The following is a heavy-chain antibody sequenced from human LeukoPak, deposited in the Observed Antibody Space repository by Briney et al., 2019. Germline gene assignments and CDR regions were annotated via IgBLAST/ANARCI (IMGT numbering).Heavy chain of an antibody. CDR3: ARDFHSGSYFGYFDY. V-gene: IGHV3-21*01. D-gene: IGHD1-26*01. Sequence: GGSLRLSCALSEFTFSSYSMNWVRQAPGKGLEWVSSISSSSSYIYYADSVKGRFTISRDNAKNSLYLQMNSLRAEDTAVYYCARDFHSGSYFGYFDYWGQGTLVTVSS. CDR1: EFTFSSYS. CDR2: ISSSSSYI. J-gene: IGHJ4*02.